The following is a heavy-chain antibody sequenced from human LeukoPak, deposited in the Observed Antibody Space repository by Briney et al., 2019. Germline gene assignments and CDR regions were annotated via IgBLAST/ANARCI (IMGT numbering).Heavy chain of an antibody. D-gene: IGHD3-16*02. CDR1: GYTFTSYG. CDR3: ARDPQPDYDYVWGSYRLDYFDY. CDR2: ISAYNGNT. J-gene: IGHJ4*02. Sequence: ASVKVSCKASGYTFTSYGISWVRQAPGQGLEWMGWISAYNGNTNYAQKLQGRVTMTTDTSTSTAYMELRSLRSDDTAVYYCARDPQPDYDYVWGSYRLDYFDYWGQGTLVTVSS. V-gene: IGHV1-18*01.